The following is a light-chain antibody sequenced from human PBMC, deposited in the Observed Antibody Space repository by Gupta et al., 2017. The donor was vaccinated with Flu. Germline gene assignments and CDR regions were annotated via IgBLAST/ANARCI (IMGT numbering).Light chain of an antibody. J-gene: IGLJ3*02. Sequence: APRLLIYNDNQRHSGVPDRFSGSKAGTSASLAIGGLQSEDEADYYCAAWDDSLTALSADGSLTGLWVFGGGTKLSVL. CDR3: AAWDDSLTALSADGSLTGLWV. V-gene: IGLV1-44*01. CDR2: NDN.